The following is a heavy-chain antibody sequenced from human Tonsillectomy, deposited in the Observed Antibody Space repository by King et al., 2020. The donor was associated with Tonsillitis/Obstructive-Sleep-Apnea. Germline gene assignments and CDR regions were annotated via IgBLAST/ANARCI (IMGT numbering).Heavy chain of an antibody. CDR2: IYYSWST. CDR3: ARGQYDFWRNWFDP. V-gene: IGHV4-31*03. Sequence: QLQESGPGLVKPSQTLSLTCTVSGGSISSGGYYWSWIRQHPGKGLEWIGYIYYSWSTYYNPSLKSRDTISVDTSKNQFSLKLSSVTAADTAVYYCARGQYDFWRNWFDPWGQGTLVTVSS. D-gene: IGHD3-3*01. J-gene: IGHJ5*02. CDR1: GGSISSGGYY.